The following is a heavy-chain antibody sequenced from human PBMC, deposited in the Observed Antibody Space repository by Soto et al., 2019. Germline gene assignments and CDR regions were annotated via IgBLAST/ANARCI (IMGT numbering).Heavy chain of an antibody. CDR3: ASSYGYTYGSY. D-gene: IGHD5-18*01. Sequence: EVQLVEFGGGLVQPGGSLRLSCAASGFTFSSYWMHWVRQAPGKGLVWVSRINSDGSSTSYADSVKGRFTNSRDNAKNTLYLQMNSLRAEDTAVYYCASSYGYTYGSYWGQGTLVTVSS. CDR1: GFTFSSYW. CDR2: INSDGSST. V-gene: IGHV3-74*01. J-gene: IGHJ4*02.